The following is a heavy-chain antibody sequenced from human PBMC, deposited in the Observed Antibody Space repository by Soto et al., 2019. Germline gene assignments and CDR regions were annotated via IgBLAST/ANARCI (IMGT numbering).Heavy chain of an antibody. CDR3: ARPPMIVPDAFDI. V-gene: IGHV3-74*01. CDR2: INSDGSST. CDR1: GYTFSSYW. D-gene: IGHD3-22*01. Sequence: PGGSLRLSCAASGYTFSSYWMHWVRQAPGKGLVWVSRINSDGSSTSYADSVKGRFTISRDNAKNTLYLQMSSLGAEDTAVYYCARPPMIVPDAFDIWGQGTTVTVSS. J-gene: IGHJ3*02.